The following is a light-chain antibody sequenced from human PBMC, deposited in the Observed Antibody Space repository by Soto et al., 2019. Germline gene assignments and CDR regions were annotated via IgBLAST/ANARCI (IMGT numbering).Light chain of an antibody. CDR3: QQRTNWIT. J-gene: IGKJ4*01. V-gene: IGKV3-11*01. Sequence: EVVLTQSPATLSLSPGDRATLSCRASQSISSYLAWYQQRLGQAPRLLIYDASNRATGIPARFSGSGSGTDFTITISSLEPEDFAVYYCQQRTNWITFGGGTKVEIK. CDR1: QSISSY. CDR2: DAS.